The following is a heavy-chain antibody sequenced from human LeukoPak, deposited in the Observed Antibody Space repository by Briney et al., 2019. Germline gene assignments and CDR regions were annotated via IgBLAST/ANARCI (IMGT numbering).Heavy chain of an antibody. CDR2: ISSSSSYI. D-gene: IGHD2-2*01. CDR3: AREFIVVVPAARKLGKTNWFDP. J-gene: IGHJ5*02. Sequence: GGSLRLSCAASGFTFSSYSMNWVRQAPGKGLEWVSSISSSSSYIYYADSVKGRFTISRDNAKNSLYLQMNSLRAEDTAVYYCAREFIVVVPAARKLGKTNWFDPWGQGTLVTVSS. V-gene: IGHV3-21*01. CDR1: GFTFSSYS.